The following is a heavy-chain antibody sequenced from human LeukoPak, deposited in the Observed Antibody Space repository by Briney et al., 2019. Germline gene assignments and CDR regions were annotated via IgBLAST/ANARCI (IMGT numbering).Heavy chain of an antibody. V-gene: IGHV4-61*01. J-gene: IGHJ2*01. D-gene: IGHD1-14*01. CDR3: ARGFNRSYWYFDL. CDR2: IYYSGST. CDR1: GGSVNSGSYY. Sequence: SETLSLTCTVSGGSVNSGSYYWTWIRQPPGKGLEWIGYIYYSGSTNYNPSLKSRVTISVDTSKNQFSLKLSSVTAADTAVYYCARGFNRSYWYFDLWGRGTLVTVSS.